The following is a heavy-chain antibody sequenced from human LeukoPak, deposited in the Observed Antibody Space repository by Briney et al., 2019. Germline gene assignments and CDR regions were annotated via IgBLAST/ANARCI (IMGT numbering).Heavy chain of an antibody. CDR2: IWYDGSNK. J-gene: IGHJ6*03. CDR3: AKLSQVGSSGKVCYYYYMDV. Sequence: GGSLRLSCAASGFTFSSHCMNWARQAPGKGLEWVAVIWYDGSNKYYADSVKGRFTISRDNSKNTLYLQMNSLRAKDTAVYYCAKLSQVGSSGKVCYYYYMDVWGKGTTVTVSS. CDR1: GFTFSSHC. V-gene: IGHV3-33*06. D-gene: IGHD6-6*01.